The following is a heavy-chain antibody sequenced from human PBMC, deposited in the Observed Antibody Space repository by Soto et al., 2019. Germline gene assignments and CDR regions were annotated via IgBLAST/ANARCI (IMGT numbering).Heavy chain of an antibody. CDR1: GGSFSGYY. D-gene: IGHD1-26*01. J-gene: IGHJ5*02. V-gene: IGHV4-34*01. Sequence: SETLSLTCAVYGGSFSGYYWSWIRQPPGEGLEWIGEINHSGSTNYNPSLKSRVTISVDTSKNQFSLKLSSVTAADTAVYYCARGRLLYSFGHTKRKNWFDPWGQGTLVTVSA. CDR2: INHSGST. CDR3: ARGRLLYSFGHTKRKNWFDP.